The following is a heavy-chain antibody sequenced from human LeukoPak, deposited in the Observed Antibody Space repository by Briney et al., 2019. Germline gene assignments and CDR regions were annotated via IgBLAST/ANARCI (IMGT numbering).Heavy chain of an antibody. V-gene: IGHV3-21*01. CDR3: ARGVLGFVP. CDR1: GFTFSSYS. Sequence: GGSLRLSCAASGFTFSSYSMNWVRQAPGKGLEWVSCISSSSSNIYYADSVKGRFTISRDNAKKTLYMQMNSLRAEDTAVYYCARGVLGFVPWGQGTLVTVSS. CDR2: ISSSSSNI. D-gene: IGHD3-16*01. J-gene: IGHJ5*02.